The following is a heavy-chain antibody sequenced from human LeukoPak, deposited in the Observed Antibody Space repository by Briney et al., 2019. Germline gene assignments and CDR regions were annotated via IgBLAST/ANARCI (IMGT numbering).Heavy chain of an antibody. Sequence: GGSLRLSCGASGFTFTNYWMHWDRQAPGKGLVWVSRINGDGSITNYADSVKGRFTISRDNTKNTLYLQMNSLRAEDTAVYYCASRIFGVVTGDYWGQGTLVTVSS. CDR2: INGDGSIT. D-gene: IGHD3-3*01. V-gene: IGHV3-74*01. J-gene: IGHJ4*02. CDR3: ASRIFGVVTGDY. CDR1: GFTFTNYW.